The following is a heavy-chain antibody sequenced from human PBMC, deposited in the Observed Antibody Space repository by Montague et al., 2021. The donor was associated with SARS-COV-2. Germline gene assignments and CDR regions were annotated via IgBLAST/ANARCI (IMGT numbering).Heavy chain of an antibody. D-gene: IGHD2-2*02. CDR2: INHSGST. J-gene: IGHJ5*02. V-gene: IGHV4-34*01. CDR3: ASLTLGYCSSTSCYSDWFDP. CDR1: GGSFSGYY. Sequence: SETLSLTCAVYGGSFSGYYWSWIRQPPGKGLEWIGEINHSGSTNYNPSLKSRITISVDTSKNQFSLKLGSVTAADTAVYYCASLTLGYCSSTSCYSDWFDPWGQGTPVTVSS.